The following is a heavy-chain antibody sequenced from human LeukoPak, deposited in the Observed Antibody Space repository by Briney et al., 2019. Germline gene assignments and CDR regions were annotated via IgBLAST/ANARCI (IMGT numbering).Heavy chain of an antibody. V-gene: IGHV3-11*04. D-gene: IGHD3-22*01. CDR2: ISSSGSTI. J-gene: IGHJ4*02. CDR1: GFTFSDYY. CDR3: ARDRHYDSSGYYGY. Sequence: GGSLRLSCAASGFTFSDYYMSWIRQAPGKGLEWVPYISSSGSTIYYADSVKGRFTISRDNAKNSLYLQMNSLRAEDTAVYYCARDRHYDSSGYYGYWGQGTLVTVSS.